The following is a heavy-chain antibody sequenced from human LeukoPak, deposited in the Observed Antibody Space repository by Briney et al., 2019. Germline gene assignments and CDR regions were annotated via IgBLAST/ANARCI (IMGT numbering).Heavy chain of an antibody. J-gene: IGHJ6*02. CDR2: IKEDGSEK. D-gene: IGHD1-1*01. Sequence: GGSLRLSCAASGFTFRSYWMSWVRQAPGKGLEWVANIKEDGSEKYYVDSVKGRFTISRDNAKDSLYLQMNSLRAEDTAVYYCARDRPRGTPTGAYYYYGMDVWGQGTTVTVSS. CDR1: GFTFRSYW. CDR3: ARDRPRGTPTGAYYYYGMDV. V-gene: IGHV3-7*03.